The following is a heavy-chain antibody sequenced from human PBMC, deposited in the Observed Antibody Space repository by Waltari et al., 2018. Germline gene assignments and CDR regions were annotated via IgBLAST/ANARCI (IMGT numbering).Heavy chain of an antibody. V-gene: IGHV3-33*01. J-gene: IGHJ6*02. CDR2: ILYDGSNS. Sequence: QVQVVESGGGAVQPGQSLRLPGETSGFRFGRSAMLGFRQAPGKGLEWVSVILYDGSNSDYRESVKCRFTISRDNVKNTVDLQMNNLRVEDTAVYYCARPAWNDPPYYYGMDVWGPGTTVSVSS. CDR1: GFRFGRSA. D-gene: IGHD1-1*01. CDR3: ARPAWNDPPYYYGMDV.